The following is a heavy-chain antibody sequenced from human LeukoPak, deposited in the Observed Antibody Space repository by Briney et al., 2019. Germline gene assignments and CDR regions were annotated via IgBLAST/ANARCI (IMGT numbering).Heavy chain of an antibody. V-gene: IGHV3-21*01. D-gene: IGHD6-19*01. J-gene: IGHJ4*02. CDR2: ISSSSSYI. CDR3: ARRQITVAGVFDY. CDR1: GFSFSSYA. Sequence: GGSLRLSCATSGFSFSSYAMSWVRQAPGKGLEWVSSISSSSSYIYYADSEKGRFTISRDNAKNSLNLQMNSLRAEDTAVYYCARRQITVAGVFDYWGQGTLVTVSS.